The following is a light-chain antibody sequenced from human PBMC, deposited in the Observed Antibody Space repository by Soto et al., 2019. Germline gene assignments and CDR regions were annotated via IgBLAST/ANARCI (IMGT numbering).Light chain of an antibody. V-gene: IGLV2-14*01. CDR3: SSYTTSSTLENV. CDR1: SSDIGGYNY. J-gene: IGLJ1*01. CDR2: DVT. Sequence: QPVLTQPASVSGSPGRSITISCTGTSSDIGGYNYVSWYQQHPGKAPKLMIYDVTNRPSGVSNRFSGSKSGNTASLTISGLQAEDEADYYCSSYTTSSTLENVFGTGTQLTVL.